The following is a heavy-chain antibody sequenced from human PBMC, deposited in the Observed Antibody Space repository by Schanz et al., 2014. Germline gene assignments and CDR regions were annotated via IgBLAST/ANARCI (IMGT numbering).Heavy chain of an antibody. CDR1: GYSFTPFP. Sequence: QVQLVQSWAEVNGPGASVKVSCKASGYSFTPFPIHWVRQAPGQRLEWMGWINAGTGNTEYSQKFQGRVTITRDTSTSTVYMELSSLRSEDTAVYYCARDGVDAAAGGNYWGQGTLVTVSS. CDR2: INAGTGNT. J-gene: IGHJ4*02. CDR3: ARDGVDAAAGGNY. V-gene: IGHV1-3*01. D-gene: IGHD6-13*01.